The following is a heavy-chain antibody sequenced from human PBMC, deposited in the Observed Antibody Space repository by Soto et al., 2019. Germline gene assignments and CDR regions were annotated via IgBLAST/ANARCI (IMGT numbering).Heavy chain of an antibody. Sequence: SETLSLTCAVDDGSFRGYYWSWIRKPPGKGLEWIGEINHSGSTNYNPSLKSRVTISVDTSKNQFSLKLSSVTAADTAVYYCARGRAPRYIVAVKYYFDYWGQGTLVTVSS. V-gene: IGHV4-34*01. J-gene: IGHJ4*02. D-gene: IGHD5-12*01. CDR1: DGSFRGYY. CDR2: INHSGST. CDR3: ARGRAPRYIVAVKYYFDY.